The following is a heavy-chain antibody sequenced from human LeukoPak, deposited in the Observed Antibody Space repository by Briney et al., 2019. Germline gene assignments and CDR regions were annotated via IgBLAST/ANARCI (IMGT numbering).Heavy chain of an antibody. CDR1: AFTFSSYA. D-gene: IGHD4-23*01. Sequence: GGSLRLSCAASAFTFSSYAMSWVRQAPGKGLEWVSVISGSGGSTYYADSVKGRFTISRDNSQNTLYLQMNNLRAEDTAVYYCAKDQANYGGNSFDYWGRGTLVTVSS. J-gene: IGHJ4*02. CDR3: AKDQANYGGNSFDY. V-gene: IGHV3-23*01. CDR2: ISGSGGST.